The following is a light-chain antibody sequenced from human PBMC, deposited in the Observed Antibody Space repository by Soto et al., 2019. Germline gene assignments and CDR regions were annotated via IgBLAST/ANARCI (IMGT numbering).Light chain of an antibody. V-gene: IGKV1-5*03. CDR3: QQYNSYRA. CDR1: QSIDTW. CDR2: KAS. J-gene: IGKJ1*01. Sequence: DIQRTQSPSTLSASVGDRVTITCRASQSIDTWLAWHQQKPGQVPKLLISKASSLESGVPSRFSGSGSGTEFTLTISSLQPDDSATYYCQQYNSYRAFGQGTKVDI.